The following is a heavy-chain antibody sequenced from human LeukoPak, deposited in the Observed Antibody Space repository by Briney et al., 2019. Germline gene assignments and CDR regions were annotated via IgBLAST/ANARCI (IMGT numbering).Heavy chain of an antibody. Sequence: GGSLRLSCSASGFTFSSYAMSWVRQAPGKGLEWVSSISLRGADANYADSVKGRFTISRDDSKNALYLQMSSLRAEDTAVHFCARRGCYGGNCYPCDYWGQGTLVTVSS. V-gene: IGHV3-23*01. CDR2: ISLRGADA. D-gene: IGHD2-21*02. J-gene: IGHJ4*02. CDR1: GFTFSSYA. CDR3: ARRGCYGGNCYPCDY.